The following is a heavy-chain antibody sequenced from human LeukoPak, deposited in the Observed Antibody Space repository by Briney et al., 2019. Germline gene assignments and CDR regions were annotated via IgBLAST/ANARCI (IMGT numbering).Heavy chain of an antibody. V-gene: IGHV1-18*01. CDR3: AGMRTIVGATARFDP. CDR2: ISAYNGNT. CDR1: GYTFTSYG. D-gene: IGHD1-26*01. Sequence: GASVKVSCKASGYTFTSYGISWVRQAPGQGLEWMGWISAYNGNTNYAQKLQGRVTMTTDTSTSTAYMELRSLRSDDTAVYCCAGMRTIVGATARFDPWGQGTLVTVSS. J-gene: IGHJ5*02.